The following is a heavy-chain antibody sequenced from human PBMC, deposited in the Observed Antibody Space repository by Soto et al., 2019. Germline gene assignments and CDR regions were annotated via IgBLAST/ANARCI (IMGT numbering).Heavy chain of an antibody. CDR1: GGAVSRGSHY. Sequence: QVQLQESGPGLVKPSETLSLTCTVSGGAVSRGSHYWSWIRQPPLKVLEWIAYVYYSVTTNYNPSPKCCVTISVDPAMNKSSLKRSSVAAEDAAVYYCAREYLEFTSGYAFDIWGQGTMATVSS. J-gene: IGHJ3*02. V-gene: IGHV4-61*01. CDR3: AREYLEFTSGYAFDI. CDR2: VYYSVTT. D-gene: IGHD3-22*01.